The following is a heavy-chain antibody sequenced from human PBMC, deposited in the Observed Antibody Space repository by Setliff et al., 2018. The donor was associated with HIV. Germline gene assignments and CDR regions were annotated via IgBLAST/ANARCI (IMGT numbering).Heavy chain of an antibody. J-gene: IGHJ6*02. CDR2: THAGNGDT. D-gene: IGHD2-21*02. CDR1: GYTFTSYA. V-gene: IGHV1-3*01. Sequence: ASVKVSCKASGYTFTSYAIHWVRQAPGQRLEWMGRTHAGNGDTKYSQKFQGRVTITRDTSANTAYMEVSSLRAEDTAVYYCARTYGGGYCYTRYYNMDVWGQGTMVTVSS. CDR3: ARTYGGGYCYTRYYNMDV.